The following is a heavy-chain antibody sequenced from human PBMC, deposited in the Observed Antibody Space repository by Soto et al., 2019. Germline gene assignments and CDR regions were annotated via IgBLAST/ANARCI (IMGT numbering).Heavy chain of an antibody. CDR2: MYYSGVT. V-gene: IGHV4-31*03. CDR3: ARVGRYYDSGVWGGYFEY. CDR1: AGSISSGGYY. Sequence: QVLLQESGPGLVKPSQTLSLTCTVSAGSISSGGYYWSWIRQDPGKGLEWIGYMYYSGVTYYNPSLKSRVTISVDTSKNQFSLKLNSVTAADTAVYYCARVGRYYDSGVWGGYFEYWGQGTLVTVSS. J-gene: IGHJ4*02. D-gene: IGHD3-22*01.